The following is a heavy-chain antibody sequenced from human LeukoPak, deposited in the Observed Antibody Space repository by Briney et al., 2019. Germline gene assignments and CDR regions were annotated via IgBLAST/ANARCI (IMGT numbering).Heavy chain of an antibody. Sequence: GASVKVSCKASGYTFTSYDINWVRQATGQGLEWMGWMNPNSGNTGYAQKFQGRVTMTRNTSISTAYMELSSLRSEDTAVYYCARDGPYGSGSYYDAFDIWGQGTMVTVSS. CDR3: ARDGPYGSGSYYDAFDI. J-gene: IGHJ3*02. V-gene: IGHV1-8*01. CDR2: MNPNSGNT. D-gene: IGHD3-10*01. CDR1: GYTFTSYD.